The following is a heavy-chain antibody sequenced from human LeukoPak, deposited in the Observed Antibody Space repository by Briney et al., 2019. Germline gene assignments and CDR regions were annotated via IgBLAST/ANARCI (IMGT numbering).Heavy chain of an antibody. J-gene: IGHJ4*02. Sequence: SETLSLTCTVSGGSISSYYWSWIRQPPGKGLEWIGYIYYSGSTNYNPPLKSRVTISVDTSKNQFSLKLSSVTAADTAVYYCARVLSGSYTQFDYWGQGTLVTVSS. V-gene: IGHV4-59*01. CDR1: GGSISSYY. CDR2: IYYSGST. CDR3: ARVLSGSYTQFDY. D-gene: IGHD1-26*01.